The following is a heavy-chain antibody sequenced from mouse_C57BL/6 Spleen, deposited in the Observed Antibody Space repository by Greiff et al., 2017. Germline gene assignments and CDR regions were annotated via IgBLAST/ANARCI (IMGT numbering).Heavy chain of an antibody. J-gene: IGHJ1*03. CDR2: IHPNSGST. V-gene: IGHV1-64*01. Sequence: QVQLQQPGAELVKPGASVKLSCKASGYTFTSYWMHWVKQRPGQGLEWIGMIHPNSGSTNYNEKFKSKATLTVDKSSSTAYMQLSSLTSEDSAVYYCANLYCDYDDGYFDVWGTGTTVTVSS. CDR3: ANLYCDYDDGYFDV. CDR1: GYTFTSYW. D-gene: IGHD2-4*01.